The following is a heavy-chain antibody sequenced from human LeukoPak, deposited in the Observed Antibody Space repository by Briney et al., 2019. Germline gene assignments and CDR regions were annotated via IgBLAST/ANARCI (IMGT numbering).Heavy chain of an antibody. V-gene: IGHV4-61*01. D-gene: IGHD3-22*01. CDR3: VREAATDYYDSSGYYRQTEVFDA. Sequence: SETLSLTCTVSGGSFRSDSYYWSWIRQPPGKGLEWIGYVYYSGSTNYNPSLKSRVTISVDTSKNQFSLKLRSVTAADTAVYYCVREAATDYYDSSGYYRQTEVFDAWGQGTMVTVSS. CDR1: GGSFRSDSYY. CDR2: VYYSGST. J-gene: IGHJ3*01.